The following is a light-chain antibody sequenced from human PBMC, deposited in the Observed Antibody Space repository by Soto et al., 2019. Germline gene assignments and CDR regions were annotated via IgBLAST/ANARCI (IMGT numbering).Light chain of an antibody. V-gene: IGLV1-51*02. CDR2: ESD. CDR3: GTWDSYLLSYV. J-gene: IGLJ1*01. Sequence: QSVLTQPPSVSAAPGQKVTISCAGSSSNIGINYVSWYQQIPGTAPKLLIYESDKRPSVIPDRFSGSKSGTSATLVITGLQTGDEADYYCGTWDSYLLSYVFGTGTKLTVL. CDR1: SSNIGINY.